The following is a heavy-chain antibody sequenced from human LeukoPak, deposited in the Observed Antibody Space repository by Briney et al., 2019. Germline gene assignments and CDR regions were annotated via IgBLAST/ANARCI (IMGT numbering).Heavy chain of an antibody. CDR1: GGSISSYY. J-gene: IGHJ4*02. D-gene: IGHD3-22*01. Sequence: AETLSLTCTVSGGSISSYYWSWIRQPPGKGLEWIGYIYYSGSTNYNPSLKSRVTISVDTSKNQFSLKLSSVTAADTAVYYCARDITMINYWGQGTLVTVSS. V-gene: IGHV4-59*01. CDR3: ARDITMINY. CDR2: IYYSGST.